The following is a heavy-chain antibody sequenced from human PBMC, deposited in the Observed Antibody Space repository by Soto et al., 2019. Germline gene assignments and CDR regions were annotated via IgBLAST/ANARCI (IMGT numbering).Heavy chain of an antibody. V-gene: IGHV1-3*01. CDR1: GYTFTSYA. CDR3: AKQSPPYYDFWSNHPPLNWLDA. Sequence: VQLVQSGDEVRKPGASVKVSCKASGYTFTSYAMHWVRQAPGQGLEWMGWINAGNGNTKYSQKFQGRVTITTDTSASTAYMELSSLRSEDTAVYYCAKQSPPYYDFWSNHPPLNWLDAWGQGTLVTVSS. D-gene: IGHD3-3*01. CDR2: INAGNGNT. J-gene: IGHJ5*02.